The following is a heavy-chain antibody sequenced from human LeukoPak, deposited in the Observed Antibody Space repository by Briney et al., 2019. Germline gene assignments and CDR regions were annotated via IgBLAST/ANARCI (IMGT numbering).Heavy chain of an antibody. CDR3: ARGHTVYYYYYYMDV. CDR1: GYTFTGYY. Sequence: GASVNVSCKASGYTFTGYYMHWVRQAPGQGLEWMGWINPNSGGTNYAQKFQGRVTMTRDTSISTAYMELSRLRSDDTAVYYCARGHTVYYYYYYMDVWGKGTTATVSS. CDR2: INPNSGGT. J-gene: IGHJ6*03. V-gene: IGHV1-2*02.